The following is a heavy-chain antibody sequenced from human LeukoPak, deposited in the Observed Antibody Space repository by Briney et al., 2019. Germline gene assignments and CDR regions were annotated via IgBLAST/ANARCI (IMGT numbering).Heavy chain of an antibody. CDR1: GGSISSGSYY. CDR2: IYTSGST. J-gene: IGHJ4*02. CDR3: ARLPSYRLGIFDC. D-gene: IGHD6-13*01. Sequence: SETLSLTCNVSGGSISSGSYYWSWIRQPAGKGLEWIGRIYTSGSTNYNPSLKSRVTISVDTSKNQFSLKLSSVTAADTAVYYCARLPSYRLGIFDCWGQGTLVTVSS. V-gene: IGHV4-61*02.